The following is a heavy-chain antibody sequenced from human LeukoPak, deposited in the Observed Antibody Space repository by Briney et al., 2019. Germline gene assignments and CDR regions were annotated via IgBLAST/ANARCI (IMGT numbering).Heavy chain of an antibody. CDR3: ARVGLGWFGELLNWFDP. J-gene: IGHJ5*02. Sequence: GASVKVSCKASGGTFSSYAISWVRQAPGQGLEWMGRIIPILGIANYAQKFQGRVTITADKSTSTAYMELSSLRSEDTAVYYCARVGLGWFGELLNWFDPWGQGTLVTVSS. D-gene: IGHD3-10*01. V-gene: IGHV1-69*04. CDR1: GGTFSSYA. CDR2: IIPILGIA.